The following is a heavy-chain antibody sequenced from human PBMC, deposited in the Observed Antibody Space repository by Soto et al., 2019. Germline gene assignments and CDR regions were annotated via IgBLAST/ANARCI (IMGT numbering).Heavy chain of an antibody. CDR1: GYSFTSYW. CDR2: IYPGDSDT. J-gene: IGHJ5*02. D-gene: IGHD3-22*01. Sequence: PGESLKISCKGSGYSFTSYWIGWARQMPGKGLEWMGIIYPGDSDTRYSPSFQGQVTISADKSISTAYLQWSSLKASDTAMYYCARHGGYYDSSGYPVDPWGQGTLVTVSS. V-gene: IGHV5-51*01. CDR3: ARHGGYYDSSGYPVDP.